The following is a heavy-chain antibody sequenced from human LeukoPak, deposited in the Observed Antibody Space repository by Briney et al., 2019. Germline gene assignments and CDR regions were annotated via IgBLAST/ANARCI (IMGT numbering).Heavy chain of an antibody. CDR3: AKDDSNYSFNFDY. V-gene: IGHV3-23*01. Sequence: GGSLRLSCAASGFIFSSYAMSWVRQPPGKGLEWVSAISGSGGSTYYADSVKGRFTISRDNSKNTLYLQMNSLRAEDTAVYYCAKDDSNYSFNFDYWGQGTLVTVSS. CDR1: GFIFSSYA. D-gene: IGHD4-11*01. J-gene: IGHJ4*02. CDR2: ISGSGGST.